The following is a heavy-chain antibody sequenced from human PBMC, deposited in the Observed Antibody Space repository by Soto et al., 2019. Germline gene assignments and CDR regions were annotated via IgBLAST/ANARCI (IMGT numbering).Heavy chain of an antibody. Sequence: PSDPLSFTCTASGCPTSSYNWSGIRQLPGKGLKWIGYIYYSGSTTYNPSLKSRVTISVDTSKNQFSLKLSSVTAADTAVYYCAREKAYYDILTGPRGYYYYGMDVWGQGTTVTVS. CDR1: GCPTSSYN. V-gene: IGHV4-59*01. D-gene: IGHD3-9*01. J-gene: IGHJ6*02. CDR3: AREKAYYDILTGPRGYYYYGMDV. CDR2: IYYSGST.